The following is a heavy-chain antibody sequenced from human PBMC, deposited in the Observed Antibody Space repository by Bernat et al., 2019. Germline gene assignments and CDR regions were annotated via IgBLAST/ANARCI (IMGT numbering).Heavy chain of an antibody. CDR2: IYYSGST. CDR3: ASQNGYSSGALDY. D-gene: IGHD6-19*01. Sequence: QLQLQESGPGLVKPSETLSLTCTVSGGSISSSSYYWGWIRQPPGKGLEWIGSIYYSGSTYYNPSLKSRVTISVDTSKNQFSLKLSSVTAADTAVYYCASQNGYSSGALDYWGQGTLVTVSS. J-gene: IGHJ4*02. V-gene: IGHV4-39*01. CDR1: GGSISSSSYY.